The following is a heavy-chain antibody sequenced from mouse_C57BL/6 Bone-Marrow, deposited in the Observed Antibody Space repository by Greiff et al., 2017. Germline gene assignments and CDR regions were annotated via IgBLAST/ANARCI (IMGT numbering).Heavy chain of an antibody. J-gene: IGHJ4*01. D-gene: IGHD1-1*01. CDR1: GFTFTDYY. Sequence: EVQLVESGGGLVQPGGSLSLSCAASGFTFTDYYMSWVRQPPGKALEWLGFIRNKANGYTTEYSASVKGRFTISRDNSQSILYLQMNALRAEDSATYYCARYRGVVAYYAMDYWGQGTSVTVSS. CDR3: ARYRGVVAYYAMDY. CDR2: IRNKANGYTT. V-gene: IGHV7-3*01.